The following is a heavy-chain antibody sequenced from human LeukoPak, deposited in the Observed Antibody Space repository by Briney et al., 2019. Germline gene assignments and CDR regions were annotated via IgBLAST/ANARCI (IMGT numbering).Heavy chain of an antibody. Sequence: GGSLRLSCAASGFNFNSYGMHWVRQAPGKGLEWVTLISHDGNNKHYADSVKGRFTISRDNSKNTLYLQMNSRRAEDTAVYYCAKGTVTGEFDYWGQGTLVTVSS. CDR2: ISHDGNNK. V-gene: IGHV3-30*18. J-gene: IGHJ4*02. D-gene: IGHD4-17*01. CDR1: GFNFNSYG. CDR3: AKGTVTGEFDY.